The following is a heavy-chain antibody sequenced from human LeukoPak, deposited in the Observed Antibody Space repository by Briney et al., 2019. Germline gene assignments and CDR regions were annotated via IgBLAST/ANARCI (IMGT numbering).Heavy chain of an antibody. J-gene: IGHJ6*02. CDR1: GFTFSDYS. D-gene: IGHD3-16*01. CDR3: AKDGAGMDV. CDR2: ISSSGNYR. Sequence: GGSLRLSCAASGFTFSDYSMSWIRQAPGKGLEWISYISSSGNYRNYADSVKGRFTISRDNAKNSLNLQMNSLRAEDTAVYYCAKDGAGMDVWGQGTTVAVSS. V-gene: IGHV3-11*06.